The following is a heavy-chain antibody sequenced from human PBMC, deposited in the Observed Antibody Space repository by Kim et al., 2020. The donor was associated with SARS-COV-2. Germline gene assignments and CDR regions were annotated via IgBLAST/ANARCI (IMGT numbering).Heavy chain of an antibody. CDR3: ARVIWGSYRYTDS. J-gene: IGHJ4*02. D-gene: IGHD3-16*02. Sequence: YAQAVTGRVVFSVDTSVSTTYLQISSLKAEDTALYYCARVIWGSYRYTDSWGQGTLVTVSS. V-gene: IGHV7-4-1*02.